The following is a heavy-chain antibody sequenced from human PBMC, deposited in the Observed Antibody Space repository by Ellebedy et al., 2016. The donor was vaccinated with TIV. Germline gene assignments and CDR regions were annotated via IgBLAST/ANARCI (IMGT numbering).Heavy chain of an antibody. CDR1: GYSFPSYW. CDR2: IDPADSYT. CDR3: ARLVGATGNFDY. Sequence: GESLEISCKGSGYSFPSYWINWVRQMPGKGLEWMGSIDPADSYTNYSPSFQGHVTISADKSISTAYLQWSSLKASDTAMYYCARLVGATGNFDYWGQGTLVTVSS. J-gene: IGHJ4*02. D-gene: IGHD1-26*01. V-gene: IGHV5-10-1*01.